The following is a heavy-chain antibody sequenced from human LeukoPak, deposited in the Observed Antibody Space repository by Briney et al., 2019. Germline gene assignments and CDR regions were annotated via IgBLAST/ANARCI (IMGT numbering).Heavy chain of an antibody. V-gene: IGHV1-69*04. Sequence: ASVKVSCKASGGTFSSYAISWVRQAPGQGLEWMGRIIPILGIANYAQKFQGRVMITADKSTSTAYMELSSLRSEDTAVYYCARGGIAVAPVVAIDYWGQGTLVTVSS. CDR1: GGTFSSYA. CDR2: IIPILGIA. J-gene: IGHJ4*02. CDR3: ARGGIAVAPVVAIDY. D-gene: IGHD6-19*01.